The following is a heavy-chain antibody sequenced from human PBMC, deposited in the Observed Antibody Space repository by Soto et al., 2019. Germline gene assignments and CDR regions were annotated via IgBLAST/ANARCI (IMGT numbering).Heavy chain of an antibody. V-gene: IGHV1-69*01. CDR1: GGTFSSYA. J-gene: IGHJ5*02. D-gene: IGHD2-2*01. CDR2: IIPIFGTA. CDR3: ASGYSCSSTSCYVGWFDP. Sequence: QVQLVQSGAEVKKPGSSVKVSCKASGGTFSSYAISWVRQAPGQGLEWMGGIIPIFGTANYAQKFQGRVTITADESTRTAYMELSSLRSEDTAVYYCASGYSCSSTSCYVGWFDPWGQGTLVTVSS.